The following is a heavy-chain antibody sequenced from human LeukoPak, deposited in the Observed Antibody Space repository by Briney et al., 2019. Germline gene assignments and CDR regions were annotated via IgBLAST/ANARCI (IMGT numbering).Heavy chain of an antibody. CDR3: ARGPNYYDSSGFDY. Sequence: ASVKVSCKASGYTFTSYGISWMRQAPGQGLEWMGWISAYNGNTNYAQKLQGRVTTTTDTSTSTAYMELRSLRSDDTAVYYCARGPNYYDSSGFDYWGQGTLVTVSS. V-gene: IGHV1-18*01. CDR2: ISAYNGNT. D-gene: IGHD3-22*01. CDR1: GYTFTSYG. J-gene: IGHJ4*02.